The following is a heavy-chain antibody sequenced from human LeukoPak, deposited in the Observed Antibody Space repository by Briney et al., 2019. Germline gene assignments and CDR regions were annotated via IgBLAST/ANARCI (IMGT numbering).Heavy chain of an antibody. CDR3: ATDRAYCGGDCYPTVFDY. CDR2: INPNSGGT. CDR1: GYTFTGYY. J-gene: IGHJ4*02. V-gene: IGHV1-2*02. Sequence: ASVKVSCKASGYTFTGYYMHWVQQAPGQGLEWMGWINPNSGGTNYAQKFQGRVTMTRDTSISTAYMELSRLRSDDTAVYYCATDRAYCGGDCYPTVFDYWGQGTLVTVSS. D-gene: IGHD2-21*02.